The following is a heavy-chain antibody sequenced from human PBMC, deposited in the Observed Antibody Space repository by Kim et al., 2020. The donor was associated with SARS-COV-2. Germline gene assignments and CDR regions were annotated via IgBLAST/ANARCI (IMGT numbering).Heavy chain of an antibody. CDR2: IYYSGST. D-gene: IGHD6-6*01. J-gene: IGHJ6*02. CDR3: ARIRPPRPGGMDV. CDR1: GGSISSYY. V-gene: IGHV4-59*13. Sequence: SETLSLTCTVSGGSISSYYWSWIRQPPGKGLEWIGYIYYSGSTNYNPSLKSRVTISVDTSKNQFSLKLSSVTAADTAVYYCARIRPPRPGGMDVWGQGTTVTVSS.